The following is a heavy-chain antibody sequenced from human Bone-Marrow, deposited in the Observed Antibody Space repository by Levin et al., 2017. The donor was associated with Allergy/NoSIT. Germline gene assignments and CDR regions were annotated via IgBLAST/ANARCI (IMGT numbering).Heavy chain of an antibody. CDR3: ARASGARGMGV. J-gene: IGHJ6*02. CDR2: LYSGAST. D-gene: IGHD3-10*01. V-gene: IGHV4-59*01. Sequence: SQTLPLTCTVSGGSISSYYWSWIRQSPGKGLEWIGYLYSGASTNYNPSLKSRVTISVDMSNNQLSLRLSSVTAADAAVYCCARASGARGMGVWGRGNTVTVSS. CDR1: GGSISSYY.